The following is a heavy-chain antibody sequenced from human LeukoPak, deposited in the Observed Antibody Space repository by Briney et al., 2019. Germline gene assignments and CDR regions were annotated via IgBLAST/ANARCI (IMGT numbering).Heavy chain of an antibody. V-gene: IGHV4-34*01. D-gene: IGHD1-26*01. Sequence: SETLSLTCAVYGGSFSGYYWSWIRQPPGKGLEWIGEINHSGSTNYNPSLKSRVTISVDTSKNQFSLKLSSVTAADTAMSPSPLDYYYYYGMDVWGKGTTVTVSS. CDR1: GGSFSGYY. CDR3: PLDYYYYYGMDV. CDR2: INHSGST. J-gene: IGHJ6*04.